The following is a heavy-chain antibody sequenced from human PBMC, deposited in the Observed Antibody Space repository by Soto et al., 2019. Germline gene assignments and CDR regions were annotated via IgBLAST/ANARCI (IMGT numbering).Heavy chain of an antibody. Sequence: SVKVSFKASRVAFSKFIVTWVRQAPGLGLEWVGGIIPIFGTANYAQKFQGRVTITADESTSTSYMEVNNLRSEDTAVYYCAKVRYSSPMGYYYGMDVWGQGTTVTVSS. CDR3: AKVRYSSPMGYYYGMDV. D-gene: IGHD6-19*01. J-gene: IGHJ6*02. CDR1: RVAFSKFI. V-gene: IGHV1-69*13. CDR2: IIPIFGTA.